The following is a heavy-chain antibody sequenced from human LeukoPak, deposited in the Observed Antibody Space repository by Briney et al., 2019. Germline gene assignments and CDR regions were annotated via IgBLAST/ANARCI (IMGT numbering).Heavy chain of an antibody. CDR3: ARVPWEVVAAGFDY. J-gene: IGHJ4*02. Sequence: PSETLSLTCAVYGGSFSGYYWSWIRQPPGKGLEWIGEINHSGSTNYNPSLKSRVTISVDTSKNQFSLKLSSVTAADTAVYYCARVPWEVVAAGFDYWGQGTLVTVSS. D-gene: IGHD2-15*01. CDR1: GGSFSGYY. CDR2: INHSGST. V-gene: IGHV4-34*01.